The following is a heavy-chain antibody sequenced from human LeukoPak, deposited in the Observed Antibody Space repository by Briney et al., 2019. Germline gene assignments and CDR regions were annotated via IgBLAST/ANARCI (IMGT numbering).Heavy chain of an antibody. D-gene: IGHD6-13*01. CDR1: GGSFSGYY. V-gene: IGHV4-34*01. CDR2: INHSGST. CDR3: ARVPRVGSSWRKIDY. J-gene: IGHJ4*02. Sequence: SETLSLTCALYGGSFSGYYWSWIRQPPGKGLEWIGEINHSGSTNYNPSLKSRVTISVDTSKNQFSLKLSSVTAADTAVYYCARVPRVGSSWRKIDYWGQGTLVTVPS.